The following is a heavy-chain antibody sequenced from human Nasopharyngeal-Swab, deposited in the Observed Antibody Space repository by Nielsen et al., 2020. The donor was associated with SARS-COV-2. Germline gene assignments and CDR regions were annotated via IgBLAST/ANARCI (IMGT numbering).Heavy chain of an antibody. D-gene: IGHD4-17*01. V-gene: IGHV1-2*02. Sequence: ASVKVSCKASGYTFTGYYMHWVRQAPGQGLEWMGWINPNSGGTNYVQKFQGRVTMTGDTSISTAYMELSRLRSDDTAVYYCARRPATVDDAFDIWGQGTMVTVSS. CDR1: GYTFTGYY. CDR2: INPNSGGT. J-gene: IGHJ3*02. CDR3: ARRPATVDDAFDI.